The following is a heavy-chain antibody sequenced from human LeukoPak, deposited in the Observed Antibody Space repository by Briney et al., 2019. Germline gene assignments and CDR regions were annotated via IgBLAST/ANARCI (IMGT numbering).Heavy chain of an antibody. CDR3: ANPPPDSSGWLFDY. CDR1: GFTFSTYA. V-gene: IGHV3-23*01. J-gene: IGHJ4*02. CDR2: IRGNGGTT. D-gene: IGHD6-25*01. Sequence: GGSLRLSCAASGFTFSTYAMSWVRQAPGKGLEWVSTIRGNGGTTYYADSVKGRFTISRDNSKNTLYLQMNSLRVEDTAVYYCANPPPDSSGWLFDYWGQGTLVTVSS.